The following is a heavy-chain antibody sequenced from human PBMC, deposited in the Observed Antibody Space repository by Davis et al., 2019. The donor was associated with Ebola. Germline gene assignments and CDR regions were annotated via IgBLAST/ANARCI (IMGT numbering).Heavy chain of an antibody. CDR2: ISSSSYFI. D-gene: IGHD3-22*01. Sequence: PGGSLRLSCAASGFTFSSYSMNWVRQAPGKGLEWVSSISSSSYFIYYADSLKGRFTISRDNAKNSLFLRINTLRAEDTAVYHCARGGYHDTSGYSHAAFDIWGQGTVVTVSS. V-gene: IGHV3-21*01. CDR1: GFTFSSYS. CDR3: ARGGYHDTSGYSHAAFDI. J-gene: IGHJ3*02.